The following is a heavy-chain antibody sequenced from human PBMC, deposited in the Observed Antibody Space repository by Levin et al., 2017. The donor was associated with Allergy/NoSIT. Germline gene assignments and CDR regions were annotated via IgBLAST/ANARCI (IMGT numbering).Heavy chain of an antibody. Sequence: AASVKVSCKASGYTFTSYYMHWVRQAPGQGLEWMGIINPSGGSTSYAQKFQGRVTMTRDTSTSTVYMELSSLRSEDTAVYYCARVTTYYDILTGYHEYTYFDYWGQGTLVTVSS. CDR1: GYTFTSYY. CDR3: ARVTTYYDILTGYHEYTYFDY. V-gene: IGHV1-46*01. J-gene: IGHJ4*02. CDR2: INPSGGST. D-gene: IGHD3-9*01.